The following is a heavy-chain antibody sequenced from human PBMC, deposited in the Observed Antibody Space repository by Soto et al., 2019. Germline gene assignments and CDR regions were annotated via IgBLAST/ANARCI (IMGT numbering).Heavy chain of an antibody. J-gene: IGHJ4*02. Sequence: SETLSLTCTVSGGSIRSYYWSWIRQPPGKGLEWIGYIYYSGSTNYNPSLKSRVTISVDTSKNQFSPKLSSVTAADTAAYYCARGWGPTLDSGGEGTRVPVS. D-gene: IGHD1-26*01. CDR3: ARGWGPTLDS. CDR2: IYYSGST. V-gene: IGHV4-59*01. CDR1: GGSIRSYY.